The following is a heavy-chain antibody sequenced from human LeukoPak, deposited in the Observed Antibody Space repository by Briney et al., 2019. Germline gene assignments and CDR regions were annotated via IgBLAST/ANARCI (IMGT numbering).Heavy chain of an antibody. Sequence: GGSLRLSCAASGFTFSSYDIHWVRQAPGKGREWVAVISYEGGNKYYADAGEGRFTISRDNSMDTLYLQMTRLRAEDTAVYYSARAGRYSSSTSCSPVDHWGQGTLVTVSS. CDR3: ARAGRYSSSTSCSPVDH. V-gene: IGHV3-30*01. D-gene: IGHD2-2*01. CDR2: ISYEGGNK. J-gene: IGHJ4*02. CDR1: GFTFSSYD.